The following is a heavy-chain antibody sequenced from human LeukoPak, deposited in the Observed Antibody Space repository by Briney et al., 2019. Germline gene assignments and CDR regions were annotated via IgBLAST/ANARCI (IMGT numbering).Heavy chain of an antibody. V-gene: IGHV3-21*01. D-gene: IGHD3-10*01. J-gene: IGHJ6*02. CDR3: ARAGWFGELLFPYYCGMDV. Sequence: GGSLRLSCAASGFTFSSYSMNWVRQAPGKGLEWVSSISSSSSYIYYADSVKGRFTISRDNAKNSLYLQMNSLRAEDTAVYYCARAGWFGELLFPYYCGMDVWGQGTTVTVSS. CDR1: GFTFSSYS. CDR2: ISSSSSYI.